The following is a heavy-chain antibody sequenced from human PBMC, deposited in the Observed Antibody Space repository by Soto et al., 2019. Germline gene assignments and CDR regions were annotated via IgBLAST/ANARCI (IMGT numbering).Heavy chain of an antibody. CDR1: GGSISSGDYY. CDR2: IYYSGST. Sequence: SETLSLTCTVSGGSISSGDYYWSWIRQPPGKGLEWIGYIYYSGSTYYNPSLKSRVTISVDTSKNQFSLRLSSVTAADTAEYYCARGSRYGSGRTNNWFDPWGQGTLVTVSS. J-gene: IGHJ5*02. V-gene: IGHV4-30-4*01. CDR3: ARGSRYGSGRTNNWFDP. D-gene: IGHD3-10*01.